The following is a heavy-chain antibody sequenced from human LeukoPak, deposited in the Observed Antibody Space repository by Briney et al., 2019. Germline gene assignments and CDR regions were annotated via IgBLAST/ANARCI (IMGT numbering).Heavy chain of an antibody. V-gene: IGHV4-34*01. Sequence: SETLSLTCAVYGGSFSGYYWSWIRQPPGKGLEWIGEINHSGSTNYNPSLKSRVTISVDTSKNQFSLKLSSVTAADTAVYYCARGFRTDYSNYYYYMDVWGKGTTVTVSS. J-gene: IGHJ6*03. CDR2: INHSGST. CDR3: ARGFRTDYSNYYYYMDV. CDR1: GGSFSGYY. D-gene: IGHD4-11*01.